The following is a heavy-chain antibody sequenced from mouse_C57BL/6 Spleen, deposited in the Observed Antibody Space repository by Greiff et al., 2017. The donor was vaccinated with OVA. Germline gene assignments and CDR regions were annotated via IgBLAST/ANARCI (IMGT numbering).Heavy chain of an antibody. V-gene: IGHV5-4*01. D-gene: IGHD1-1*01. Sequence: EVQLVESGGGLVKPGGSLKLSCAASGFTFSSYAMSWVRQTPEKRLEWVATISDGGSYTYYPDNVKGRFTISRDNAKNNLYLQMSHLKSEDTAMYYCARVNYYGSSPYYAMDYWGQGTSVTVSS. CDR1: GFTFSSYA. CDR3: ARVNYYGSSPYYAMDY. J-gene: IGHJ4*01. CDR2: ISDGGSYT.